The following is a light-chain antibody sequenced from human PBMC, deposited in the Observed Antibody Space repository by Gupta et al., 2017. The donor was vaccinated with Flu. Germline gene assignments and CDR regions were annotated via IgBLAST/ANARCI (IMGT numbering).Light chain of an antibody. V-gene: IGLV1-44*01. CDR2: SNN. CDR1: SSNIGSNN. Sequence: YVLTQPPSASWTPGQRVTISCSGSSSNIGSNNVNWYQQLPGTAPNLLIYSNNQRPSGVPDRFSGSKSGTSASLAISGLQAEDEADYYCAAWDDSRKDYVFGTGTKVTVL. J-gene: IGLJ1*01. CDR3: AAWDDSRKDYV.